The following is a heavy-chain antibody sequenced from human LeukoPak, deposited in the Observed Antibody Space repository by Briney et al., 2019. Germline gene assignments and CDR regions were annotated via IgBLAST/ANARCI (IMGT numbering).Heavy chain of an antibody. J-gene: IGHJ4*02. CDR3: AKSWGGPQYCSSTRCLHPRFDY. V-gene: IGHV1-69*13. CDR2: IIPIFGTA. Sequence: GASVKVSCKASGGTFSSYAISWVRQAPGQGLEWMGGIIPIFGTANYAQKFQGRVTITADESTSTAYMELSSLRSEDTAVYYCAKSWGGPQYCSSTRCLHPRFDYWGQGTLVTVSS. CDR1: GGTFSSYA. D-gene: IGHD2-2*01.